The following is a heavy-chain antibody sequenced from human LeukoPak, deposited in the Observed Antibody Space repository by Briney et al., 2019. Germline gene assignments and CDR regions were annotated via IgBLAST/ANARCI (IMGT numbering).Heavy chain of an antibody. J-gene: IGHJ6*02. V-gene: IGHV3-11*01. CDR1: GFTSSDYY. CDR2: ISSSGGTT. CDR3: ARSNYYTVDV. Sequence: GGSLRLSCAASGFTSSDYYMTWIRQPPGKGPEWISYISSSGGTTTYVDSVKGRFTISRDNAKNSLYLQMNSLRADDTAVYYCARSNYYTVDVWGQGTAVTVSS.